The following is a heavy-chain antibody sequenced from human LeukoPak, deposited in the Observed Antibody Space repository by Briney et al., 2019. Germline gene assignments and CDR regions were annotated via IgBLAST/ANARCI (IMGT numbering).Heavy chain of an antibody. J-gene: IGHJ6*03. CDR2: IKQDGSEK. D-gene: IGHD1-26*01. CDR3: ARDPYSGNYGNYYYYYMDV. CDR1: GFTFSSYW. Sequence: GGSLRLSCAASGFTFSSYWMIWVRQAPGKGLEWVANIKQDGSEKYYVDSMKGRFAISRDNAKNSLYLQMNSLGPEDTAVYYCARDPYSGNYGNYYYYYMDVWGKGTTVTISS. V-gene: IGHV3-7*01.